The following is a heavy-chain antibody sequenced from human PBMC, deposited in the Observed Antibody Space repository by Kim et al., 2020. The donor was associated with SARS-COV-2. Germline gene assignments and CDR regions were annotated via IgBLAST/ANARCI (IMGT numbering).Heavy chain of an antibody. V-gene: IGHV4-59*13. D-gene: IGHD6-6*01. Sequence: SETLSLTCTVSGGSISSYYWSWIRQPPGKGLEWIGYIYYSGSTNYNPSLKSRVTISVDTSKNQFSLKLSSVTAADTAVYYCARAAYSSSNVDYWGQGTLVTVSS. CDR1: GGSISSYY. CDR2: IYYSGST. CDR3: ARAAYSSSNVDY. J-gene: IGHJ4*02.